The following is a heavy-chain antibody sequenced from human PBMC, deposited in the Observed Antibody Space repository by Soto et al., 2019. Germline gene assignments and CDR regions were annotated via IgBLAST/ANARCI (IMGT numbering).Heavy chain of an antibody. J-gene: IGHJ4*02. CDR3: ARDRPYYGSGSYYTNYFDY. CDR1: GFTFSDYY. CDR2: ISSSSSYT. Sequence: PGGSLRLSCAASGFTFSDYYMSWIRQAPGKGLEWVSYISSSSSYTNYADSVKGRFTISRDNAKNSLYLQMNSLRAEDTAVYYCARDRPYYGSGSYYTNYFDYWGQGTLVTVSS. V-gene: IGHV3-11*06. D-gene: IGHD3-10*01.